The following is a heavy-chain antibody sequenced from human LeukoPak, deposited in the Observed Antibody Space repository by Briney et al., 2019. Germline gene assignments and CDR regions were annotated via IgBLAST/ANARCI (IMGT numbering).Heavy chain of an antibody. Sequence: SVKVSCKVSGDTFSSYSFSWVRQAPGQGLEWIGGIIPIGVANYAQKFQGRVIVSVDESTSTTYMELSSLTFDDTAVYYCVRDNLAAGTHDYWGQGTLVTVSS. J-gene: IGHJ4*02. D-gene: IGHD6-13*01. CDR1: GDTFSSYS. CDR2: IIPIGVA. V-gene: IGHV1-69*10. CDR3: VRDNLAAGTHDY.